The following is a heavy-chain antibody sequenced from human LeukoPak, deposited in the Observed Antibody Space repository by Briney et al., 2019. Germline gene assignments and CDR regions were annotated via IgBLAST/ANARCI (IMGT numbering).Heavy chain of an antibody. V-gene: IGHV4-59*08. CDR2: IHHSGST. CDR1: GGSISTYY. Sequence: SETLSLTCTVSGGSISTYYWTWIRQPPGKGLEWIGNIHHSGSTYYNPSLKSRVTISVDTSKNQLSLKLSSVTAADTAVYYCARVAAGIGFFQHWGQGTLVTVSS. J-gene: IGHJ1*01. D-gene: IGHD6-13*01. CDR3: ARVAAGIGFFQH.